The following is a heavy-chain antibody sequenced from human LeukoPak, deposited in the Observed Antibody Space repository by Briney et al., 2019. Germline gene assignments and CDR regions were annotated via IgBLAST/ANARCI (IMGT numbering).Heavy chain of an antibody. CDR3: VREGPRGLAFDI. V-gene: IGHV3-23*01. Sequence: GGSLRLSCAASGFTFRSHDMSWVRQAPGKGLEWVSGISASGGSTFYADSAKGRFTISRDNSKNTLYLQMNGLRVEDTAVYYCVREGPRGLAFDIWGQGTMVTVSS. D-gene: IGHD3/OR15-3a*01. J-gene: IGHJ3*02. CDR2: ISASGGST. CDR1: GFTFRSHD.